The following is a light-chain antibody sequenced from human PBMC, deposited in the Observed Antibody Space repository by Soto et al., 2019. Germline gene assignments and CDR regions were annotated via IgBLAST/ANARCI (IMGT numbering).Light chain of an antibody. V-gene: IGKV1-5*03. J-gene: IGKJ1*01. CDR3: QHYNTYPWT. CDR1: QSISSW. Sequence: DIPPTQSPSNLSASVVDRVTITCQASQSISSWLAWYQQKPGKAPNLLIHMASHLERGVPSRFSGSGSGTEFTLTISSLQPGDFATYYCQHYNTYPWTFGQGTKVDIK. CDR2: MAS.